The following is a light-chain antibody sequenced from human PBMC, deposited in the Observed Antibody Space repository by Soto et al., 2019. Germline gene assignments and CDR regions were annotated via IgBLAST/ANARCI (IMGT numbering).Light chain of an antibody. CDR1: QTISSW. V-gene: IGKV1-5*03. CDR2: KAS. CDR3: QHYNSYSEA. Sequence: DIQITQSPSTLAGYVLDRVTITCRASQTISSWLAWYQQKPGKAPKLLIYKASTLKSGVPSRFSGSGSGTEFTLTISSLQPDDFATYYCQHYNSYSEAFGQGTKVDIK. J-gene: IGKJ1*01.